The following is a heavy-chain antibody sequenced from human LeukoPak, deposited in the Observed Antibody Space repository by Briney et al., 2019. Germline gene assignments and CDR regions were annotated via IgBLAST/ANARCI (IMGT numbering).Heavy chain of an antibody. CDR2: IYYNGST. Sequence: KSSETLSLTCTVSGGSISSSSYYWRWIRQPPGKGLEWIGGIYYNGSTYYIPYLKSRVTISVDTSKNQFSLKLSSVTAADTAVYYCARGRVYGSGSSDYWGQGTLVTVSS. CDR1: GGSISSSSYY. CDR3: ARGRVYGSGSSDY. V-gene: IGHV4-39*07. J-gene: IGHJ4*02. D-gene: IGHD3-10*01.